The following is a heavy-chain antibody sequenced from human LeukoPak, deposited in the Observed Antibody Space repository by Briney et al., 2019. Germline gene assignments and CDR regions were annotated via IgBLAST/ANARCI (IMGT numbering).Heavy chain of an antibody. Sequence: PGGSLRLSCAASGLSFSSSAMSWVRQAPGKGLEWVSAISGSGGSTYYADSVRGRFTISRDNSKNTLYLQMNSLRADDTAVYYCARVPYSTGTYDYYCRGTPVIVSS. CDR1: GLSFSSSA. V-gene: IGHV3-23*01. CDR3: ARVPYSTGTYDY. CDR2: ISGSGGST. D-gene: IGHD2-8*02. J-gene: IGHJ4*02.